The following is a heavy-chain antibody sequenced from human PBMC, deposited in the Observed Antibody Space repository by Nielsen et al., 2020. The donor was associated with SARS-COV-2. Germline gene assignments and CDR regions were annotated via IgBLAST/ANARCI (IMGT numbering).Heavy chain of an antibody. V-gene: IGHV3-33*01. D-gene: IGHD5-18*01. CDR1: QSTLRRYG. Sequence: GGSLRLSCAASQSTLRRYGINWVRQAPGKGLEWVAAIWYDGSSKYYADSVKGRFTISRDDSNSMVNLQMNSLRAGDTAVYYCGAGYSYGATDYWGQGALVTVSS. CDR3: GAGYSYGATDY. J-gene: IGHJ4*02. CDR2: IWYDGSSK.